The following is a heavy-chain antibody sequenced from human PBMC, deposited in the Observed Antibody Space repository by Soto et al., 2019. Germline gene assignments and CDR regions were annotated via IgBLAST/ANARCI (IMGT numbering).Heavy chain of an antibody. CDR2: ISAYNGNT. V-gene: IGHV1-18*01. CDR1: GYTFTSYG. D-gene: IGHD1-1*01. Sequence: SVKVSCNASGYTFTSYGISWVRQAPGQGLEWMGWISAYNGNTNYAQKLQGRVTMTTDTSTSTAYMELRSLRSDDTAVYYCARAVLGTNWFDPWGQGTLVTVSS. CDR3: ARAVLGTNWFDP. J-gene: IGHJ5*02.